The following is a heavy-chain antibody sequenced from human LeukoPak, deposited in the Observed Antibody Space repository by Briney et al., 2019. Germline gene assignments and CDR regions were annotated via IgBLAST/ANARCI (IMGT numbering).Heavy chain of an antibody. CDR1: GGSLSSYY. CDR2: IYYSGST. CDR3: ASLSVAVAGYYFDY. Sequence: PSETLSLICTVSGGSLSSYYWSWIRQPPGKGLEWIGYIYYSGSTNYNPSLKSRVTISVDTSKNQFSLKLSSVTAADTAVYYCASLSVAVAGYYFDYWGQGTLVTVSS. J-gene: IGHJ4*02. D-gene: IGHD6-19*01. V-gene: IGHV4-59*01.